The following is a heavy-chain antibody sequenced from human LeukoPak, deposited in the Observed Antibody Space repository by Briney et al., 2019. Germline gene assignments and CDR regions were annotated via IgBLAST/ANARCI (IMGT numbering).Heavy chain of an antibody. CDR2: INPSGGST. D-gene: IGHD6-13*01. CDR1: GYTFTSYY. V-gene: IGHV1-46*01. Sequence: ASVKVSCKASGYTFTSYYMHWVRQAPGQGLEWMGIINPSGGSTSYAQKFQGRVTMTRDTSTSTVYMELSSLRSDDTAVYYCARVGKRIAAAGPYNWFDPWGQGTLVTVSS. J-gene: IGHJ5*02. CDR3: ARVGKRIAAAGPYNWFDP.